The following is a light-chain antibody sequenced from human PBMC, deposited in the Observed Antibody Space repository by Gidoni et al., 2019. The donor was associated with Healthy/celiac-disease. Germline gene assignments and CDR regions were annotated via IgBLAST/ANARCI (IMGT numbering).Light chain of an antibody. J-gene: IGKJ1*01. CDR3: QQYGSSPET. Sequence: VLTQSPGTLSLSPGERATLSCRASQSVSSSYLAWYQQKPGQAPRLLIYGASSRATGIPDRFSGSGSGTDFTLTISRLEPEDFAVYYCQQYGSSPETFGQGTKVEIK. CDR2: GAS. CDR1: QSVSSSY. V-gene: IGKV3-20*01.